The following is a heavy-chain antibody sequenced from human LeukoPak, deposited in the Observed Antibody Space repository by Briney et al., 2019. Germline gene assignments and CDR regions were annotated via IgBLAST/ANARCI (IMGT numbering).Heavy chain of an antibody. CDR3: ARGGGATVVTPEYFDL. CDR1: GGSISSSSYY. Sequence: PSETLSLTCTVSGGSISSSSYYWGWIRQPPGKGLEWIGSIYYSGSTYYNPSLKRRVTISVDTSKNQFSLKLSSVTAADTAVYYCARGGGATVVTPEYFDLWGRGTLVTVSS. CDR2: IYYSGST. D-gene: IGHD4-23*01. V-gene: IGHV4-39*01. J-gene: IGHJ2*01.